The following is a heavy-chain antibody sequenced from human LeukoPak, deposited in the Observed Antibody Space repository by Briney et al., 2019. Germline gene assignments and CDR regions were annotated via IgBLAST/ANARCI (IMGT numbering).Heavy chain of an antibody. D-gene: IGHD2-2*01. Sequence: SQTLSLTCTVSGGSVSSYYWSWIRQPPGKGLEWIGYIYYSGSTNYNPSLKSRVTISVDTSKNQFSLKLSSVTAADTAVYYCARGPPAKPGTGYYYGMDVWGQGTTVTVSS. CDR1: GGSVSSYY. CDR3: ARGPPAKPGTGYYYGMDV. V-gene: IGHV4-59*02. CDR2: IYYSGST. J-gene: IGHJ6*02.